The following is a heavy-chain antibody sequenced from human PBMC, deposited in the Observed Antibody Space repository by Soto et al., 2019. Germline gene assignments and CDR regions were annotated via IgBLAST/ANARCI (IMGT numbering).Heavy chain of an antibody. Sequence: QVQLVQSGAEVKKPGASVKVSCEASGYPLSAFDINWVRQAGGQGLEWMGWMNPDSGDTAFAQRFQDRITMTRSTSISTAYMELSRLTSDDPAVYFCVRQPGVVATTGDDYCGQGTLVTVSS. CDR2: MNPDSGDT. CDR1: GYPLSAFD. J-gene: IGHJ4*02. CDR3: VRQPGVVATTGDDY. D-gene: IGHD2-15*01. V-gene: IGHV1-8*01.